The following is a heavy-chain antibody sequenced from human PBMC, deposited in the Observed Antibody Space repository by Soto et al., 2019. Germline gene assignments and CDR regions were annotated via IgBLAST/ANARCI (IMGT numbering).Heavy chain of an antibody. D-gene: IGHD6-19*01. CDR2: INPNGGST. Sequence: ASVRVSCKASGCTFINYYMHWVRQAPGQGLEWMGIINPNGGSTTYAQKFQGRVTLTRDTSTNTVNMELSSLRSEDTAVYYCAREKWLVRRNDPFDIWGQGTMVNVSS. CDR1: GCTFINYY. CDR3: AREKWLVRRNDPFDI. J-gene: IGHJ3*02. V-gene: IGHV1-46*01.